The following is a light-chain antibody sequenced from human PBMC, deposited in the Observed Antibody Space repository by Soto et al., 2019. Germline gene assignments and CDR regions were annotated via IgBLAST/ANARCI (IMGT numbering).Light chain of an antibody. CDR1: QSLLNRNGQNC. J-gene: IGKJ4*01. V-gene: IGKV2-28*01. Sequence: DIVMTQSPRSLPVTPGEPASISCRSSQSLLNRNGQNCLDWYLQKPGQSPQLLIHMGFIRASGVPDRFSGSASGTYFTLTISRVEAEDVGVYYCMQALESPPTFGGGTKVEIK. CDR3: MQALESPPT. CDR2: MGF.